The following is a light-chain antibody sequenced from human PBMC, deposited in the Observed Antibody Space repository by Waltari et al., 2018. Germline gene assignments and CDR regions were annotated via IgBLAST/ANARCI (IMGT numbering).Light chain of an antibody. CDR1: QRVSSN. CDR2: GAS. J-gene: IGKJ1*01. V-gene: IGKV3-15*01. CDR3: QQYNNWSRA. Sequence: EIVITQSPATLSVSPGERATLSCRASQRVSSNLAWYQQKPGQAPRLLIYGASTRATGIPARFSGSGSGTEFTLTISSLQSEDFAVYYCQQYNNWSRAFGQGTKVEIK.